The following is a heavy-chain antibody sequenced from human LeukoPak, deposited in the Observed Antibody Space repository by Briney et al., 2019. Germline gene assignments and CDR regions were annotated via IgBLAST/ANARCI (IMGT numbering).Heavy chain of an antibody. Sequence: SEALSLTCTVSGGSISSYYWSWIRQPPGKGLEWIGYIHYSGSTNYKASLKSRVSISVDTSKNQFSLKLSSVTAADTAVYYCARSSTLLLYFDLWGRGTLVTVSS. CDR1: GGSISSYY. CDR3: ARSSTLLLYFDL. D-gene: IGHD2-2*01. CDR2: IHYSGST. J-gene: IGHJ2*01. V-gene: IGHV4-59*01.